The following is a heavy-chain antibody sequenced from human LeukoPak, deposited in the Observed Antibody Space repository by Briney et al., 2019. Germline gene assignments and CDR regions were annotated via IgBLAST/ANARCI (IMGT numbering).Heavy chain of an antibody. CDR1: GFTFSSYG. CDR3: AKYCSSTSCHGGLDY. J-gene: IGHJ4*02. D-gene: IGHD2-2*01. CDR2: IWYDGSNK. Sequence: GGSLRLSCAASGFTFSSYGMHWVRQAPGKGLEWVAVIWYDGSNKYYADSVKGRFTISRDNSKNTLYLQMNSLRAEDTAVYYCAKYCSSTSCHGGLDYWGQGTLVTVSS. V-gene: IGHV3-33*06.